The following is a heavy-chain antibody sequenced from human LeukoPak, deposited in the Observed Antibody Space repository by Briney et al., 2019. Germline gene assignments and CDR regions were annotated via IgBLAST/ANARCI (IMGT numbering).Heavy chain of an antibody. D-gene: IGHD6-13*01. CDR1: GDSLFTNGVA. V-gene: IGHV6-1*01. Sequence: SQTFSLTCDISGDSLFTNGVAWNWIRQSPSRGLEWLGRTYYRSKWSFEYGVSVKSRISINADTSKNQFSLQLSSVTPEDTAVYYCARGKYSSFDNWGQGTLVTASS. CDR2: TYYRSKWSF. CDR3: ARGKYSSFDN. J-gene: IGHJ4*02.